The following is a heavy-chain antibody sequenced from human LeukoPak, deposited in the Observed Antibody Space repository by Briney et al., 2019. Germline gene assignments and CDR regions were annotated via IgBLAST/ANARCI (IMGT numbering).Heavy chain of an antibody. CDR1: GFTFSDYY. V-gene: IGHV3-11*06. D-gene: IGHD3-16*01. CDR2: ISSSSSYT. CDR3: ARDSDDYEGFDY. J-gene: IGHJ4*02. Sequence: GGSLRLSCAASGFTFSDYYMSWIRQAPGKGLEWVSYISSSSSYTNYADSVKGRFTISRDNAKNSLYLQMNSLRAEDTAVYYCARDSDDYEGFDYWGQGTLVTVSS.